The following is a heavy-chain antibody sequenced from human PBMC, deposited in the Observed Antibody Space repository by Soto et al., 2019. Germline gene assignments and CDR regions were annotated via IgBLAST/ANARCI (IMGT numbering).Heavy chain of an antibody. V-gene: IGHV4-34*01. D-gene: IGHD1-1*01. CDR1: GGNFRDYY. CDR2: INHSGST. Sequence: SQTQPLPSAVYGGNFRDYYGSWILQTTGKGREWIGEINHSGSTNYNPSLKSRVTISVDTSKNQFSLNLSSVTAADTAVYYCARETGTTSEDKYHGLDVWGEGTTVTVSS. J-gene: IGHJ6*04. CDR3: ARETGTTSEDKYHGLDV.